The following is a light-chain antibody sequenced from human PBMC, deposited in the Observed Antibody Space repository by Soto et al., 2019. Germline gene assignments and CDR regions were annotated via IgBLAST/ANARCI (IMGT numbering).Light chain of an antibody. CDR1: SSDVGGYNY. CDR2: DVS. J-gene: IGLJ2*01. V-gene: IGLV2-11*01. CDR3: CSYAGSYTVV. Sequence: QSVLTQPRSVSGSPGQSVTISCTGTSSDVGGYNYVSWYQQYPGKAPKLMIYDVSKRPSGVPDRFSGSKSVNTASLTISGLQAEDEADYYCCSYAGSYTVVFGGGTKLTVL.